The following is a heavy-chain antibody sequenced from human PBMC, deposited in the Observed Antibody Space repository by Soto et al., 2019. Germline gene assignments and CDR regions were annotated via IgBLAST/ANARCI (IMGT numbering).Heavy chain of an antibody. J-gene: IGHJ6*02. D-gene: IGHD3-10*01. CDR2: ISYGGNGK. CDR3: AKDLKVSGGFHGSLNYYYGMDV. CDR1: GFSFSNHG. Sequence: PGGSLRLSCAASGFSFSNHGMQWVRQAPGKGLEWVAVISYGGNGKYYTDSVKGRFTISRDNSQSTLFLQMDSLRPEDAAVYYCAKDLKVSGGFHGSLNYYYGMDVWGQGTTVTVSS. V-gene: IGHV3-30*18.